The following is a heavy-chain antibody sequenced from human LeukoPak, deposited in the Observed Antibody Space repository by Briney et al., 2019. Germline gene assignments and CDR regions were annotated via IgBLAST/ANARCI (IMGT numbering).Heavy chain of an antibody. D-gene: IGHD3-22*01. V-gene: IGHV3-23*01. CDR1: GFIFSAYG. Sequence: GGSLRLSCAASGFIFSAYGMSWVRQAPGSGLEWVSSITGSTRSTYYADSVKGRFTISRDNSKNTLYLQMNSLRAEDTAVYYCARDGYYDSSGYYEGQYYFDYWGQGTLVTVSS. CDR2: ITGSTRST. J-gene: IGHJ4*02. CDR3: ARDGYYDSSGYYEGQYYFDY.